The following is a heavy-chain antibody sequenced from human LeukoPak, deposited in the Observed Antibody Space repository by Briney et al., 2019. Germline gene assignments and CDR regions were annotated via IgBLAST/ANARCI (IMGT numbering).Heavy chain of an antibody. D-gene: IGHD5-12*01. V-gene: IGHV3-7*01. CDR1: GFTFSSYW. CDR2: IKQDGSEK. CDR3: ARAGSRWGYGRYYYYMDV. Sequence: GGSPRLSCAASGFTFSSYWMSWVRQAPGKGLEWVANIKQDGSEKYYVDSVKGRFTISRDNAKNSLYLQMNSLRAEDTAVYYCARAGSRWGYGRYYYYMDVWGKGTTVTISS. J-gene: IGHJ6*03.